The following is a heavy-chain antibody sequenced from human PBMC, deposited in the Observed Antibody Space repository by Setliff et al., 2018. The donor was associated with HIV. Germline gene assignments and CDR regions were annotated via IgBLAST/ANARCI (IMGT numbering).Heavy chain of an antibody. Sequence: PSETLSLTCTVSGGSISSHYWSWIRQPPGKGLEWIGYIYHSGSTNYNPSLESRVSISVDTSKNQFSLKLSSVTAADTAVYYCARVWTPGYSSSWYWFDPWGQGTLVTVSS. CDR2: IYHSGST. CDR1: GGSISSHY. CDR3: ARVWTPGYSSSWYWFDP. D-gene: IGHD6-13*01. V-gene: IGHV4-59*08. J-gene: IGHJ5*02.